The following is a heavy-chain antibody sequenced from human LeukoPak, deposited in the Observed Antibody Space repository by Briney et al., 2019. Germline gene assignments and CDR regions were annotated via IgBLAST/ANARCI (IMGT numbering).Heavy chain of an antibody. V-gene: IGHV3-30*03. Sequence: PGGSLRLSCAASGFTFSSYGMHWVRQAPGKGLEWVAVISYDGSNKYYADSVKGRFTISRDNSKNTLYLQMNSLRAEDTAVYYCAREEVSSSWVPSFDYWGQGTLVTVSS. D-gene: IGHD6-13*01. CDR2: ISYDGSNK. J-gene: IGHJ4*02. CDR1: GFTFSSYG. CDR3: AREEVSSSWVPSFDY.